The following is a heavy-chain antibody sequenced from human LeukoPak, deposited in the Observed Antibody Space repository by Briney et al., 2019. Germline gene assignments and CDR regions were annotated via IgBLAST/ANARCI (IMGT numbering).Heavy chain of an antibody. CDR1: GFTFSRYD. CDR3: AKERTETTAYFDY. CDR2: ISDTGGST. Sequence: GGSLRLSCAASGFTFSRYDMSWVRQAPGKGLEWVSGISDTGGSTYYVDSVKGRFTISRDNSKNTLYLQMNSLRAEDTAVYHCAKERTETTAYFDYWGQGTLVTVSS. D-gene: IGHD4-17*01. J-gene: IGHJ4*02. V-gene: IGHV3-23*01.